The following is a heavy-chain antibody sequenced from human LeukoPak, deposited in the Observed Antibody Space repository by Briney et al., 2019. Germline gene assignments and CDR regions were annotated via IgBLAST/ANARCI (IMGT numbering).Heavy chain of an antibody. CDR3: ARLSSGLAY. CDR2: IYPADSDT. J-gene: IGHJ4*02. V-gene: IGHV5-51*01. D-gene: IGHD3-16*02. CDR1: GYSITSYW. Sequence: GESLKISCKSSGYSITSYWIAWGRQMPGKGVEWMGIIYPADSDTRYSPSFQGQVTMSADQSISTAYLQWGSLKASDTAMYYCARLSSGLAYWGRGTLVTVSS.